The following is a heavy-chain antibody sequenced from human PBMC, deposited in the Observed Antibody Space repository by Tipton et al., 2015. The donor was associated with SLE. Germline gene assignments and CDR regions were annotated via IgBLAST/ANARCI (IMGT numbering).Heavy chain of an antibody. CDR1: GGSISSDDYY. V-gene: IGHV4-31*03. Sequence: TLSLTCTVSGGSISSDDYYWTWIRQHPGKGLEWIGHMSYSGSTHYNPSLRSRITISVDTSKNHFSLKLSSVTAADTAVYYCARAGGIAARSYYCFYYYVDVWGKGTTVPVSS. CDR3: ARAGGIAARSYYCFYYYVDV. J-gene: IGHJ6*03. D-gene: IGHD6-6*01. CDR2: MSYSGST.